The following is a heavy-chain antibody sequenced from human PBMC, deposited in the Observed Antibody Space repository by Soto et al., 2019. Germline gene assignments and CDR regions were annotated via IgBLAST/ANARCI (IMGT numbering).Heavy chain of an antibody. CDR3: AREGVRTTVTTLTGQLYYYYYYGMDV. J-gene: IGHJ6*02. V-gene: IGHV3-30-3*01. D-gene: IGHD4-4*01. Sequence: GGSLRLSCAASGFTFSSYAMHWVRQAPGKGLEWVAVISYDGSNKYYADSVKGRFTISRDNSKNTLYLQMNSLRAEDTAVYYCAREGVRTTVTTLTGQLYYYYYYGMDVWGQGTTVTVSS. CDR2: ISYDGSNK. CDR1: GFTFSSYA.